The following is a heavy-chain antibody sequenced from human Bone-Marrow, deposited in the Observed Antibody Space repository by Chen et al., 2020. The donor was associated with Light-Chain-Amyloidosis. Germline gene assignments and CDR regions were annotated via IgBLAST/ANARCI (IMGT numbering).Heavy chain of an antibody. J-gene: IGHJ4*02. Sequence: EVRLMESGGDLVQPGESLRLSCVASGFSFKDHAMNWVRQAPGQGLEWVSAISESGSNTDYSDSGRGRFTITRDNYNNILFLQLRSLGVEDTAVYYWAKQYLIGGGGQGTLITVSS. CDR2: ISESGSNT. CDR1: GFSFKDHA. V-gene: IGHV3-23*01. CDR3: AKQYLIGG. D-gene: IGHD2-2*02.